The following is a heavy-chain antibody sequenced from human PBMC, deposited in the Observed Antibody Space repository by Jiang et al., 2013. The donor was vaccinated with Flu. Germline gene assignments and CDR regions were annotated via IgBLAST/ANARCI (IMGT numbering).Heavy chain of an antibody. Sequence: LLKPSETLSLTCAVYGGSFSGYYWSWIRQPPGKGLEWIGEINHSGSTNFNPSLKSRVTISVDTSKSQFSLKLSSVTAADTAVYYCARGRGVPAAIPTYWGQGTLVTVSS. CDR3: ARGRGVPAAIPTY. CDR2: INHSGST. J-gene: IGHJ4*02. CDR1: GGSFSGYY. D-gene: IGHD2-2*01. V-gene: IGHV4-34*01.